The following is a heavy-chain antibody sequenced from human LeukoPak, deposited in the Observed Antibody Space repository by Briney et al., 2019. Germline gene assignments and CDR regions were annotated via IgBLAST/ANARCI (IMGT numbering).Heavy chain of an antibody. CDR1: GFTFSGYW. CDR3: ARHSSSWFGGDWFDP. J-gene: IGHJ5*02. CDR2: ISGSGGST. V-gene: IGHV3-23*01. Sequence: GGFLRLSCAASGFTFSGYWMHWVRQAPGKGLVWVSAISGSGGSTYYADSVKGRFTISRDNSKNTLYLQMNSLRAEDTAVYYCARHSSSWFGGDWFDPWGQGTLVTVSS. D-gene: IGHD6-13*01.